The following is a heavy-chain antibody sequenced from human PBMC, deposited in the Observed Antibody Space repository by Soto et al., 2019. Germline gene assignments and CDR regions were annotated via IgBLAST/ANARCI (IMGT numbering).Heavy chain of an antibody. CDR2: INHTGGT. CDR1: GGSVNGYY. D-gene: IGHD3-3*01. Sequence: QVHLKQWGAGLLKPSETLSLTCAVYGGSVNGYYWNWIRQPPGKGLEWIGEINHTGGTHYNPSLKSRVTMSVDTSKIQFSLRLSSVTAADTAIYYCATRITVFGLLIPPFDPWGQGTQVTVSS. V-gene: IGHV4-34*02. CDR3: ATRITVFGLLIPPFDP. J-gene: IGHJ5*02.